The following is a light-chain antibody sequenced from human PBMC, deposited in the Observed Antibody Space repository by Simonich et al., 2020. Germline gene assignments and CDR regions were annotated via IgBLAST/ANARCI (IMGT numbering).Light chain of an antibody. CDR2: DFS. Sequence: QSALTQPASVSGSPGQSITISCTGTSSDVGGYNYVSWYKQHPGKAPKLMIYDFSKLPAGVSNRFSGSKSGNTASRTISGLQAEDEADYYCSSYTSSSTLVFGGGTKLTVL. CDR1: SSDVGGYNY. CDR3: SSYTSSSTLV. V-gene: IGLV2-14*01. J-gene: IGLJ3*02.